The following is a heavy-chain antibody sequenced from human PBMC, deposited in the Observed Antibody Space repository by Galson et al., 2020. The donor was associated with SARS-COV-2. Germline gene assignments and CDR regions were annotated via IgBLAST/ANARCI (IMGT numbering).Heavy chain of an antibody. D-gene: IGHD3-3*01. J-gene: IGHJ4*02. CDR2: ISYDGRDK. V-gene: IGHV3-30-3*01. CDR1: GFTFSRYA. CDR3: AKEGPSYDFWSGSSWSADS. Sequence: TGGSLRLSCAASGFTFSRYAMHWVRQAPGKGLEWVAVISYDGRDKNHADSVKGRFTISRDNSKNTVYLQMNSLRPEDTAVYYCAKEGPSYDFWSGSSWSADSWGQGTLVTVSS.